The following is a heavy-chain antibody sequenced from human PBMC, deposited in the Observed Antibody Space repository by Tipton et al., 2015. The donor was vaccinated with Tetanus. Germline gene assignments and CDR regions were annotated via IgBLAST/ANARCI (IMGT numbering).Heavy chain of an antibody. V-gene: IGHV3-74*01. CDR2: INPDGRRT. CDR3: ARRSLTNYGLDV. D-gene: IGHD1-1*01. Sequence: SLRLSCSVSGASISSYYWNWIRQVPGKGLEWISRINPDGRRTNYADSVKGRFTISRDHAKNTVYLQMNSLRAEDTAVYFCARRSLTNYGLDVWGQGTPVTVSS. J-gene: IGHJ6*02. CDR1: GASISSYY.